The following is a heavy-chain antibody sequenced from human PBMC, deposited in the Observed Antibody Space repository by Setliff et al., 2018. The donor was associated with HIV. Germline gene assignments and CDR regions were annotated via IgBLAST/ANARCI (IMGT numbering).Heavy chain of an antibody. CDR2: ISGSGGST. J-gene: IGHJ4*02. V-gene: IGHV3-23*01. Sequence: SGGSLRLSCVASGFRFRGHAMNWVRQAPGKGLEWVSVISGSGGSTFYADSVKGRFTISRDNSKNTVYLQMNSLRAEDTAVYYCAKGYFDWLRAGTFDYWGQGSLVTVSS. CDR1: GFRFRGHA. D-gene: IGHD3-9*01. CDR3: AKGYFDWLRAGTFDY.